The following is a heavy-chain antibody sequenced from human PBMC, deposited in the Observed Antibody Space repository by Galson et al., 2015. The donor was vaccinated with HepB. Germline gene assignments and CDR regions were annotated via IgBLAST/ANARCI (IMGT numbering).Heavy chain of an antibody. CDR3: ARYISLSRYFDY. CDR1: GGTFSSYT. Sequence: SVKVSCKASGGTFSSYTISWVRQAPGQGLEWMGRIIPIFGIANYAQKFQGRVTITVDKSTSTAYMELSGLRSEDTAVYYCARYISLSRYFDYWGQGTLVTVSS. V-gene: IGHV1-69*02. D-gene: IGHD3-9*01. J-gene: IGHJ4*02. CDR2: IIPIFGIA.